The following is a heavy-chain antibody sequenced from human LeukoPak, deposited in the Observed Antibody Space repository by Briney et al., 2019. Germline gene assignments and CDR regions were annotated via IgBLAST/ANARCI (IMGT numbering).Heavy chain of an antibody. D-gene: IGHD3-10*01. Sequence: SETLPLTCAVYGGSFSGYYWIWIRHPPGKGLEWIGEIHHSGSTNYNPSLKSRVTISVDTSKNEFSLKLRSVTAADTAVYYGARASPYYYGSGSSTVDYWGQGTLVTVSS. CDR2: IHHSGST. V-gene: IGHV4-34*01. J-gene: IGHJ4*02. CDR3: ARASPYYYGSGSSTVDY. CDR1: GGSFSGYY.